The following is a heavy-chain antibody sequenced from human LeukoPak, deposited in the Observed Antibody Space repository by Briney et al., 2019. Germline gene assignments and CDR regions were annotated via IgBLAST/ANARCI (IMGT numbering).Heavy chain of an antibody. CDR1: GGSISSSSFY. J-gene: IGHJ4*02. CDR3: ADYRFSYFDY. V-gene: IGHV4-39*01. D-gene: IGHD3-16*01. CDR2: IYYSGST. Sequence: SETLSLTCTVSGGSISSSSFYWGWTRQPPGKGLEWIGSIYYSGSTYYNPSLKSRVTISVDTSKNQFSLKLSSVTAADTAVYYCADYRFSYFDYWGQGTLVTVSS.